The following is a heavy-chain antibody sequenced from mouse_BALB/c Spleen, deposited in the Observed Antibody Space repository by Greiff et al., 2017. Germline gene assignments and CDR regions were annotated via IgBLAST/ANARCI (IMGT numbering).Heavy chain of an antibody. Sequence: EVMLVESGGGLVKPGGSLKPSCAASGFTFSSYAMSWVRQTPEKRLEWVASISSGGSTYYPDSVKGRFTISRDNARNILYLQMSSLRSEDTAMYYCARGGTATAWVAYWGQGTLVTVSA. CDR1: GFTFSSYA. CDR2: ISSGGST. CDR3: ARGGTATAWVAY. J-gene: IGHJ3*01. D-gene: IGHD1-2*01. V-gene: IGHV5-6-5*01.